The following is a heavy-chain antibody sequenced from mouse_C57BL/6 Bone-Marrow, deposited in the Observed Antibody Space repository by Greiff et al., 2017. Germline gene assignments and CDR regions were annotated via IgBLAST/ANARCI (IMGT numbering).Heavy chain of an antibody. D-gene: IGHD2-2*01. V-gene: IGHV1-76*01. J-gene: IGHJ4*01. CDR3: ASWGLLWLRRGGYYYAMDY. Sequence: VQLQQSGAELVRPGASVKLSCKASGYTFTDYYINWVKQRPGQGLEWIARIYPGSGNTYYNEKFKGKATLTADKSSSTAYMQLSSLTSEDSAVYFCASWGLLWLRRGGYYYAMDYWGQGTSVTVSS. CDR1: GYTFTDYY. CDR2: IYPGSGNT.